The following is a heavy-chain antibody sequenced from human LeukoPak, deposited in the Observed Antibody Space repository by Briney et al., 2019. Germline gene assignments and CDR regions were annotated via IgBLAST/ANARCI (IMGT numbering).Heavy chain of an antibody. V-gene: IGHV1-2*04. D-gene: IGHD2-2*01. Sequence: ASVKVSCKASGYTFTGYYMHWVRQAPGQGLEWMGWINPNSGGTNYAQKFQGWVTMTRDTSISTAYMELSRLRSDDTAVYYCARGGTRTVPAAIYYYGMDVWGQGTTVTVSS. CDR1: GYTFTGYY. J-gene: IGHJ6*02. CDR2: INPNSGGT. CDR3: ARGGTRTVPAAIYYYGMDV.